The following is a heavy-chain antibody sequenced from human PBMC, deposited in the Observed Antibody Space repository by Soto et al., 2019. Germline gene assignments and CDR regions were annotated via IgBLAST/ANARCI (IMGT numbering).Heavy chain of an antibody. D-gene: IGHD1-1*01. CDR2: IISIFGTA. CDR1: GGTFSSYA. CDR3: AIGGKERFRGSGMDV. J-gene: IGHJ6*02. V-gene: IGHV1-69*01. Sequence: QVQLVQSGAEVKKPGTSVKVSCKVSGGTFSSYAISWVRQAPGQGLEWMGEIISIFGTAMYAQKFQGRVTIIADESASTAYMELSGLRSDDTAVYYCAIGGKERFRGSGMDVWGQGTTVTVSS.